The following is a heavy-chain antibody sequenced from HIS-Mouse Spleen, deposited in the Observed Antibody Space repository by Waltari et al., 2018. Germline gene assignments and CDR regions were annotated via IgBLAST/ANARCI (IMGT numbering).Heavy chain of an antibody. CDR2: ITPTSGGT. D-gene: IGHD7-27*01. V-gene: IGHV1-2*02. J-gene: IGHJ3*02. CDR1: GYTFTGYY. Sequence: QVQLVQSGAEVKKPGASVKVSCKASGYTFTGYYMHWVRQAPGQGLEWMGWITPTSGGTSYAQKFQGRVTMTRDTSISTAYMELSRLRSDDTAVYYCARTGALDAFDIWGQGTMVTVSS. CDR3: ARTGALDAFDI.